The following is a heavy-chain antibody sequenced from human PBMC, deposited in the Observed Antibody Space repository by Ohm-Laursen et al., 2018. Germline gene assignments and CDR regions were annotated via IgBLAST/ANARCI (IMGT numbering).Heavy chain of an antibody. D-gene: IGHD3-16*01. V-gene: IGHV3-74*01. CDR3: ARGSLNGLDV. CDR2: AVSGGSAT. Sequence: GSLRLSCAASGFTFSTYPMHWVRQGPGKGVVWVSRAVSGGSATSYADSVKGRFTISRDNAKNTLYLQMNSLRAEDTAVYYCARGSLNGLDVWGQGTTVTVSS. CDR1: GFTFSTYP. J-gene: IGHJ6*02.